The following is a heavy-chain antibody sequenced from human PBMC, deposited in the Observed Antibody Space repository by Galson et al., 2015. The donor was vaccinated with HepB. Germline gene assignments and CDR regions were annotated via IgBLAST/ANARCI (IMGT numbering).Heavy chain of an antibody. CDR1: GYSFSTYW. CDR3: ARRRRGSGLYSFDL. V-gene: IGHV5-51*01. Sequence: QSGAEVKKPGESLRISCKGSGYSFSTYWIGWVRQMPGRGLEWMGIIYPGDSDTRYGPSFQGQVTFSADKSIDTAYLRWSSLKASDTAMYYCARRRRGSGLYSFDLWGQGTVVTVSS. CDR2: IYPGDSDT. D-gene: IGHD6-19*01. J-gene: IGHJ3*01.